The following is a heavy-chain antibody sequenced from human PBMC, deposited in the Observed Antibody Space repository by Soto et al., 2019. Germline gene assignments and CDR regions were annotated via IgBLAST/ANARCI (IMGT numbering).Heavy chain of an antibody. CDR3: ARESRYCSGGSCYFLPGIDY. V-gene: IGHV1-69*14. D-gene: IGHD2-15*01. Sequence: QVQLVQSGAEVKKPGSSVKVSCKASGGTFSSYAISWVRQAPGQGLEWMGGIIPIFGTANYARTFQGRVTITANKSTSTAYMELSSLRSEDTAAYYCARESRYCSGGSCYFLPGIDYWGQGTLVTVSS. CDR2: IIPIFGTA. J-gene: IGHJ4*02. CDR1: GGTFSSYA.